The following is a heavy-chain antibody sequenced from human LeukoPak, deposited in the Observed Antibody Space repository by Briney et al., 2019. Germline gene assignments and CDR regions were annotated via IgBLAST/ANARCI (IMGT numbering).Heavy chain of an antibody. CDR3: AKSGAYYGSGDGMDV. V-gene: IGHV3-30*18. D-gene: IGHD3-10*01. CDR2: ISYDGSNK. J-gene: IGHJ6*02. CDR1: GFTFSSYA. Sequence: GGSLRLSCAASGFTFSSYAMHWVRQAPGKGPEWVAVISYDGSNKYYVDSVKGRFTFSRDNSKNTLYLQMDSLRIEDTAVYYCAKSGAYYGSGDGMDVWGQGTTVTVSS.